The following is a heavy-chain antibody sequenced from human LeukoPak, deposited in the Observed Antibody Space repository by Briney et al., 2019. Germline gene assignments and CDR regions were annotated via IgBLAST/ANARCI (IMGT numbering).Heavy chain of an antibody. V-gene: IGHV4-39*02. CDR1: GGSISSNSYY. CDR3: ARDENGYVWGSFRA. Sequence: PSETLSLTCAVSGGSISSNSYYWGWIRQPPGKGLEWIGSIYYSGSTYYNPSLKSRVTISVDTSKNQFSLKLSSVTAADTAVYYCARDENGYVWGSFRAWGQGTLVTVSS. D-gene: IGHD3-16*02. J-gene: IGHJ5*02. CDR2: IYYSGST.